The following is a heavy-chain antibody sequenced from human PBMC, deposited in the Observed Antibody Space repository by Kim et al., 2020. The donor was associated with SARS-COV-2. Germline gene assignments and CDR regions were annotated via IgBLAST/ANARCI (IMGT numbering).Heavy chain of an antibody. V-gene: IGHV1-69*01. J-gene: IGHJ4*02. Sequence: NYAQKFQGIVTITADASTGTAYMELSSLRSEDTAVYYCASIAAAGTLYDYWGQGTLVTVSS. D-gene: IGHD6-13*01. CDR3: ASIAAAGTLYDY.